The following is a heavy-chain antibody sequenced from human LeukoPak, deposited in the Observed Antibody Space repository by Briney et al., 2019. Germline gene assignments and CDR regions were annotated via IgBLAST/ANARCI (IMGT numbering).Heavy chain of an antibody. D-gene: IGHD6-13*01. J-gene: IGHJ3*02. CDR1: GFTFNSYA. CDR3: AKFDSSSWYSAFDI. V-gene: IGHV3-23*01. CDR2: ISGGGGST. Sequence: GGSLRLSCAASGFTFNSYAMNWVRQAPGKGLEWVSAISGGGGSTYYADSVKGRLTISRDNSKNTLHLQMNSLRAEDTAVYYCAKFDSSSWYSAFDIWGQGTVVTVSS.